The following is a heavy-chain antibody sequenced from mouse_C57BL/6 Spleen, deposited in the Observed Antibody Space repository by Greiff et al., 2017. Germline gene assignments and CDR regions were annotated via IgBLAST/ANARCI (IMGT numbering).Heavy chain of an antibody. CDR1: GYTFTSYT. CDR3: AREGGVFDY. CDR2: INPSSGYT. J-gene: IGHJ2*01. V-gene: IGHV1-4*01. Sequence: VQVVESGAELARPGASVKMSCKASGYTFTSYTMHWVKQRPGQGLEWIGYINPSSGYTKYNQKFKDKATLTADKSSSTAYMQLSSLTSEDSAVYYCAREGGVFDYWGQGTTLTVSS.